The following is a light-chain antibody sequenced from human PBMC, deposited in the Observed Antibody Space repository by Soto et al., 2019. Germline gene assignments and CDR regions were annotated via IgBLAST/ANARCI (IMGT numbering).Light chain of an antibody. CDR1: ISDVGFYAR. CDR2: DVT. J-gene: IGLJ1*01. V-gene: IGLV2-18*02. CDR3: SSYTSSSTYV. Sequence: QASRTQPPSVSGAPGQSVTLSCTGTISDVGFYARVSWYQQPPGTAPKLLIYDVTNRPSGVPDRFSGSQSGKTASLTISGLQAGDEADYYCSSYTSSSTYVCGPGTKLNVL.